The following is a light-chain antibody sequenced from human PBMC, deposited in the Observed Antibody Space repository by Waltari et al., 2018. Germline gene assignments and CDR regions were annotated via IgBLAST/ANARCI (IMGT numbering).Light chain of an antibody. V-gene: IGKV3-20*01. J-gene: IGKJ1*01. CDR2: GAS. Sequence: CRASQGVSNSYLAWEQQKPVQAPRLLIYGASSGATGIPDRFSGSGSGTDFTLTISRLEPEDFAVYYCQQYGSSPRTFGQGTKVEIK. CDR3: QQYGSSPRT. CDR1: QGVSNSY.